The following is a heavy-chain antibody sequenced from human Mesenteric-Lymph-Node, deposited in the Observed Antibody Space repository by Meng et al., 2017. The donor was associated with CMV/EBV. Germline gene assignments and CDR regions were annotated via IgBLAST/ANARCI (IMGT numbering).Heavy chain of an antibody. CDR3: ARGVLSWYREEY. J-gene: IGHJ4*02. D-gene: IGHD6-13*01. CDR2: INHSGST. Sequence: GSLRLSCAVYGGSFSGYYWSWIRQPPGKGLEWIGEINHSGSTNYNPSLKSRVTISVDTYKNQFSLKLSSVTAADTAVYYCARGVLSWYREEYWGQGTLVTVSS. CDR1: GGSFSGYY. V-gene: IGHV4-34*01.